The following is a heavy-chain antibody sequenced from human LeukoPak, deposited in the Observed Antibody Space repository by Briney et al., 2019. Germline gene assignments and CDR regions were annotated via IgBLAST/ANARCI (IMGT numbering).Heavy chain of an antibody. CDR3: ARNHRWLHSDYFDY. V-gene: IGHV3-30*04. CDR2: ISYDGSNK. CDR1: GFTFSTYA. J-gene: IGHJ4*02. Sequence: GGSLRLSCAASGFTFSTYAMHWVRQAPGKGLEGVAVISYDGSNKYYADSVKGRFTISRDNSKNTLYLQMNSLRAEDTAVYYCARNHRWLHSDYFDYWGQGTLVTVSS. D-gene: IGHD5-24*01.